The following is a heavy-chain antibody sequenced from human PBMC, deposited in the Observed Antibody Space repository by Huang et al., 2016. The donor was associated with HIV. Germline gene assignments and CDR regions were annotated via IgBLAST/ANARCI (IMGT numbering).Heavy chain of an antibody. CDR3: AKGGSAAAVLDV. V-gene: IGHV3-30*18. Sequence: QVQLVESGGGVVQPGRSLRISCAASGFPFSSYGMHWVRQAPGKGVEWVAVISYDGKTKYYADSVKGRFSIARDNSKTTVYLQLNSLRVEDTAVYYCAKGGSAAAVLDVWGQGTLVTVSS. J-gene: IGHJ4*02. D-gene: IGHD6-13*01. CDR2: ISYDGKTK. CDR1: GFPFSSYG.